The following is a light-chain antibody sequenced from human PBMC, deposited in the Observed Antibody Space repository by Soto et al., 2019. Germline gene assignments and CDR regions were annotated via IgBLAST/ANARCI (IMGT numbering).Light chain of an antibody. CDR1: SSNIGAGYG. V-gene: IGLV1-40*01. J-gene: IGLJ3*02. CDR2: VNS. Sequence: QSVLTQPPSVSGAPGQRVTISCTGTSSNIGAGYGVHWYQQLPGTAPKLLIYVNSNRPSGVPDRFSGSKSGTSASLAITGLQAEDEADYYCQSYDSSLSGGVFGGGTKLTVL. CDR3: QSYDSSLSGGV.